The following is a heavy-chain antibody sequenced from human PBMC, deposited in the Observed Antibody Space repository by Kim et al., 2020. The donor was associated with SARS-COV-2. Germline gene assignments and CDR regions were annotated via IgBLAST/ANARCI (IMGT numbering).Heavy chain of an antibody. CDR3: SRDVQSGSFMLYFDY. Sequence: GGSLRLSCAASGFSFSTYSMNWVRQAPGKGLEGGSSISSSSSTINYVDSGKGRFTISRENAKNSLYRQMNSLRDEDTAVNYCSRDVQSGSFMLYFDYLG. CDR2: ISSSSSTI. D-gene: IGHD2-15*01. V-gene: IGHV3-48*02. J-gene: IGHJ4*01. CDR1: GFSFSTYS.